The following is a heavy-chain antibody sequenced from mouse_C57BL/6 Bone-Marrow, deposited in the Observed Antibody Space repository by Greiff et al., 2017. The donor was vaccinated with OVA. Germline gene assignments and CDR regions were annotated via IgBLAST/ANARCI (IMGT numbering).Heavy chain of an antibody. CDR3: ARRGGFLFDY. CDR1: GYTFTSYW. Sequence: QVHVKQPGAELVKPGASVKMSCKASGYTFTSYWITWVKQRPGQGLEWIGDIYPGSGSTNYNEKFKSKATLTVDTSSSTAYMQLSSLTSEDSAVYYCARRGGFLFDYWGQGTTLTVSS. CDR2: IYPGSGST. J-gene: IGHJ2*01. V-gene: IGHV1-55*01.